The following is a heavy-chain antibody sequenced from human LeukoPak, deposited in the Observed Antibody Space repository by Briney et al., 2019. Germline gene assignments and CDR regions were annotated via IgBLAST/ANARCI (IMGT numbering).Heavy chain of an antibody. J-gene: IGHJ3*02. CDR1: GGTFSSYA. CDR2: IIPIFGIA. Sequence: SVKVSCKASGGTFSSYAISWVRQAPGQGLEWMGRIIPIFGIANYAQKFQGRVTITADKSTSTAYMELSSLRSEDTAVYYCARVDYGDALGAFDIWGQGTMVTVSS. CDR3: ARVDYGDALGAFDI. V-gene: IGHV1-69*04. D-gene: IGHD4-17*01.